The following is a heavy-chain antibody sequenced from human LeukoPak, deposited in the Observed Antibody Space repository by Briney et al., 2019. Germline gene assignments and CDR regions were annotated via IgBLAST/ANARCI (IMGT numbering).Heavy chain of an antibody. D-gene: IGHD3-16*02. CDR2: IYHSGST. CDR1: GGSISSSNW. J-gene: IGHJ4*02. Sequence: SETLSLTCAVSGGSISSSNWWSWVRQPPGKGLEWIGEIYHSGSTNYNPSLKSRVTISVDKSKNQFSLKLSSVTAADTAVYYCARDNDYVWGSYPQHFDYWGQGTLVTVSS. V-gene: IGHV4-4*02. CDR3: ARDNDYVWGSYPQHFDY.